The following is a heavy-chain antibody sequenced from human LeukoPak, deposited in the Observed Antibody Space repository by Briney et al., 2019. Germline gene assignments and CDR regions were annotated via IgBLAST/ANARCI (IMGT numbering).Heavy chain of an antibody. CDR3: ARDSSSWYNYFDY. D-gene: IGHD6-13*01. Sequence: SETLSLTCTVSGGSISSYYWSWIRQPPGKGLEWIGYIYYSGSTNYNPSLKSRVTISVDTSKNQFSLKLSSVTAADTAVYYCARDSSSWYNYFDYWGQGTLVTGSS. CDR2: IYYSGST. V-gene: IGHV4-59*01. CDR1: GGSISSYY. J-gene: IGHJ4*02.